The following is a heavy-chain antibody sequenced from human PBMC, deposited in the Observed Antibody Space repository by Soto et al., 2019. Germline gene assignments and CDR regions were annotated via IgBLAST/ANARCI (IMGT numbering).Heavy chain of an antibody. Sequence: GGSLRLSCAASGFTVSTSQMTWVRQAPGKGLEWVSVIFIGGTTQYAESVKGRFTISRDKSENTVVLQMNSLRAEDTAVYYCARTYLEWLLSQYGMDVWGQGTTVTVSS. D-gene: IGHD3-3*01. CDR2: IFIGGTT. V-gene: IGHV3-66*01. CDR1: GFTVSTSQ. CDR3: ARTYLEWLLSQYGMDV. J-gene: IGHJ6*02.